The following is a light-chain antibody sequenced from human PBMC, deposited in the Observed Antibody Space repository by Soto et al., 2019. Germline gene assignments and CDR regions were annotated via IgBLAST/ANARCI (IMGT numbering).Light chain of an antibody. CDR1: SSDVGGYNY. J-gene: IGLJ1*01. CDR2: DIS. CDR3: SSYTSSSTRV. V-gene: IGLV2-14*01. Sequence: QSALTQPASGSGSPGQSITISCTGTSSDVGGYNYVSWYQQHPGKAPKLMIYDISNRPSGVSNRFSGSKSGNTASLTISGLQTDDEADYYCSSYTSSSTRVFGTGTKLTVL.